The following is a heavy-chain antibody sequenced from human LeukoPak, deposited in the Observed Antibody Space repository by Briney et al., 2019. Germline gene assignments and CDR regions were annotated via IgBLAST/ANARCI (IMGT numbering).Heavy chain of an antibody. J-gene: IGHJ2*01. CDR2: IYTSGST. CDR1: DGSISSYY. V-gene: IGHV4-4*07. D-gene: IGHD3-3*01. CDR3: AKDYDFWGGYYSFWYFDS. Sequence: SETLSLTCTVSDGSISSYYWSWIRQPAGKGLEWIGRIYTSGSTNYNPSLKSRVTMSVDTSKNQFSLKLSSVTAADTAVYYCAKDYDFWGGYYSFWYFDSWGRGTLVTVSS.